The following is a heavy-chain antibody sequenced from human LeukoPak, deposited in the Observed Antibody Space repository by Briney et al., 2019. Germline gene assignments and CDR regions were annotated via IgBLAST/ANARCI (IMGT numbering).Heavy chain of an antibody. Sequence: SETLSLTCTVSGYSISSGYYWGWIRQPPGKGLEWIGSIYHSGRTFYNPSLKSRVTISLDTSKNHFSLKLSSVTAADTAVYYCARGVVIAPQTFDYWGQGTLVTVSS. CDR3: ARGVVIAPQTFDY. CDR2: IYHSGRT. D-gene: IGHD2-21*01. J-gene: IGHJ4*02. V-gene: IGHV4-38-2*02. CDR1: GYSISSGYY.